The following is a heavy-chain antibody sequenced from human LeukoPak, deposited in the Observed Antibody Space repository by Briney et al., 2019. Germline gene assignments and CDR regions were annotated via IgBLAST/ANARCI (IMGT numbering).Heavy chain of an antibody. D-gene: IGHD2-2*01. V-gene: IGHV3-30*03. J-gene: IGHJ4*02. CDR1: GFSFGSYG. CDR3: ASGKRGYCSSTSCWYYFDY. Sequence: GGSLRLSCAGSGFSFGSYGMHWVRQAPGKGLEWVAVISFEGSNQYYADSVKGRFTISRDNSKNTLYLQMNSLRAEDTAVYYCASGKRGYCSSTSCWYYFDYWGQGTLVTVSS. CDR2: ISFEGSNQ.